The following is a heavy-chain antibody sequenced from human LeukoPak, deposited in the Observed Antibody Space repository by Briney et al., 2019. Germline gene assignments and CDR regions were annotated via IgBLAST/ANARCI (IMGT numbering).Heavy chain of an antibody. CDR2: INPNSGGT. V-gene: IGHV1-2*02. CDR3: ERDGHYDYVWGSYRGYYYYGMDV. D-gene: IGHD3-16*02. Sequence: ASVKVSCKASGYTFTGYYMHWVRQAPGQGLEWMGWINPNSGGTNYAQKFQGRVTMTRDTSISTAYMELSRLRSDDTAVYYCERDGHYDYVWGSYRGYYYYGMDVWGQGTTVTVSS. CDR1: GYTFTGYY. J-gene: IGHJ6*02.